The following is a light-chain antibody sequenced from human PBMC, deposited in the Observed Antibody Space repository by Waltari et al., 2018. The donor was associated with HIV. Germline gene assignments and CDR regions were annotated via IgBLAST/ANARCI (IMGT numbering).Light chain of an antibody. CDR3: LLYYGGAQPV. Sequence: QTVVTQEPSLTVSPGGTVTLTCASSTGAVTSGYYPTWFQQKPGQAPGALIYSTSNKHSWTPARFSGSLLGGKAALTLSGVQPEDEAEYYCLLYYGGAQPVFGGGTKLTVL. CDR1: TGAVTSGYY. CDR2: STS. J-gene: IGLJ3*02. V-gene: IGLV7-43*01.